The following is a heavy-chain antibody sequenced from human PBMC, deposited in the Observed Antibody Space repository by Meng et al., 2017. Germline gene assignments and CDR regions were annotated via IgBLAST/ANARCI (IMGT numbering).Heavy chain of an antibody. D-gene: IGHD4-11*01. CDR2: IIPIFGTA. J-gene: IGHJ4*02. CDR3: ARDDYSNYLPFDY. V-gene: IGHV1-69*12. CDR1: GGTFSSYA. Sequence: QVQLVQSGAEGKKPGAPVKVSCKASGGTFSSYAISWVRQAPGQGLEWMGGIIPIFGTANYAQKFQGRVTITADESTSTAYMELSSLRSEDTAVYYCARDDYSNYLPFDYWGQGTLVTVSS.